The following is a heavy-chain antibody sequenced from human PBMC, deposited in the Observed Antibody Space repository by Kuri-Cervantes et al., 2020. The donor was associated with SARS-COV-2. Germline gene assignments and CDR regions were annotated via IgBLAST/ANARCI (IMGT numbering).Heavy chain of an antibody. CDR3: ASLLSGGGAHLYYFYMDA. V-gene: IGHV3-21*01. CDR2: ITRTSSYI. D-gene: IGHD3-16*01. Sequence: GGSLRLSCAASGFTFSSYSMSWVRQAPGKGLEWVSSITRTSSYIYYADSVKGRFTISRDNAKNSLYLQMNSLRAEDTAVYYCASLLSGGGAHLYYFYMDAWGKGTSVTVSS. CDR1: GFTFSSYS. J-gene: IGHJ6*03.